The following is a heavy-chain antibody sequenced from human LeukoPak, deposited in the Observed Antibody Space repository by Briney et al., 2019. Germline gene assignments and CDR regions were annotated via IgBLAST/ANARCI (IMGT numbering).Heavy chain of an antibody. CDR2: LHPSGGSS. Sequence: ASVKVSCKASGYTVTSYYIHWVRQAPGQGLEWMAILHPSGGSSNYAQKFQGRATLTRATSTGTVYMELSSLRSEDTAVYYCASVYKRGMDVWGQGTRVIVS. CDR1: GYTVTSYY. CDR3: ASVYKRGMDV. D-gene: IGHD5-24*01. J-gene: IGHJ6*02. V-gene: IGHV1-46*01.